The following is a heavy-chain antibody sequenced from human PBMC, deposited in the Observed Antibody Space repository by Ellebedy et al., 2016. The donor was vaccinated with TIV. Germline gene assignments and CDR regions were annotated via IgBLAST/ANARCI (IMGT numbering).Heavy chain of an antibody. J-gene: IGHJ6*02. CDR2: LYPDAKT. D-gene: IGHD2-15*01. CDR3: ARDIRGCSGGSCYGMDV. V-gene: IGHV3-66*01. Sequence: GGSLRLSCVSSGFNFNMYWMNWVRQAPGKRLEWVSVLYPDAKTNYTDSVNGRFIVSRDSSKNTLYLQMNSLRAEDTAVYYCARDIRGCSGGSCYGMDVWGQGTTVTVSS. CDR1: GFNFNMYW.